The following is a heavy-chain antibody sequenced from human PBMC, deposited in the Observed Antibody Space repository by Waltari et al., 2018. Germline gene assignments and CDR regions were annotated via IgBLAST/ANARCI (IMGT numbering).Heavy chain of an antibody. V-gene: IGHV4-59*01. Sequence: QVQLQESGPGLAKPSETLSLTCTASGGSISSYYWSCIRPPPGQGLEWIGYIYYSGSTNYNPSLKSRVTISVDTSKNQFSLKLSSVTAADTAVYYCARDHGYCSSTSCYTILDYWGQGTLVTVSS. D-gene: IGHD2-2*02. CDR1: GGSISSYY. CDR3: ARDHGYCSSTSCYTILDY. J-gene: IGHJ4*02. CDR2: IYYSGST.